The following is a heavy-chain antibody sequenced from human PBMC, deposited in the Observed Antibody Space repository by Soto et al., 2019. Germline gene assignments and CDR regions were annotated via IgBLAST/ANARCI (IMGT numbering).Heavy chain of an antibody. CDR3: AREMNYYDTSGDSYFDY. D-gene: IGHD3-22*01. CDR1: GGSISSGTYH. J-gene: IGHJ4*02. CDR2: IYYSGST. Sequence: QVQLQESGPGLVKPSQTLSLTCTVSGGSISSGTYHWSWIRQHPGKGLEWIGYIYYSGSTYYNPSLKSRVTISVDTSKNQFSLMLSSVTAADTAVYYCAREMNYYDTSGDSYFDYWGQGTLVTVSS. V-gene: IGHV4-31*03.